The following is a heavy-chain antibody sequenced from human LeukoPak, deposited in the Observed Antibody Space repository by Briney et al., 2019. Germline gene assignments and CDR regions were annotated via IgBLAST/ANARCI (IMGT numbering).Heavy chain of an antibody. Sequence: PSETLSLTCTVSGGSISSGGYYWSWIRQHPGKGLEWIGYIYYRGSTYYNPSLKSRVTISVDTSKNQISLKLSSVTAADTAVYYCARVDYGGVDIWGQGTMVTVSS. CDR3: ARVDYGGVDI. J-gene: IGHJ3*02. D-gene: IGHD4-23*01. V-gene: IGHV4-31*03. CDR2: IYYRGST. CDR1: GGSISSGGYY.